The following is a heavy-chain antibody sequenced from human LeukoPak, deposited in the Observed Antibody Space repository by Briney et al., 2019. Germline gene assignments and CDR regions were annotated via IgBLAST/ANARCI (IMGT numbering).Heavy chain of an antibody. Sequence: PSETLSLTCTVSGYSISSGYYWGWIRQPPGKGLEWIGSIYHSGSTYYNPSLKSRVTISVDTSKSQFSLKLSSVTAADTAVYYCARCGAVVYYFDYWGQGTLVTVSS. CDR2: IYHSGST. CDR1: GYSISSGYY. CDR3: ARCGAVVYYFDY. J-gene: IGHJ4*02. V-gene: IGHV4-38-2*02. D-gene: IGHD6-19*01.